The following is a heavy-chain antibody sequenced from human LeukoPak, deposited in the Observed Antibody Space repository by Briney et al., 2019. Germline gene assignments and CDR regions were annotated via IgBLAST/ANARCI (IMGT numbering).Heavy chain of an antibody. D-gene: IGHD6-13*01. Sequence: PGGSLRLSCAASGFTFDDYAMHWVRQAPGKGLEWVSGISWNSGSIGYADSVKGRFTISRDNAKNSLYLQMNSLRAGDTALYYCAKDTDIAAAVTALDYWGQGTLVTVSS. J-gene: IGHJ4*02. CDR3: AKDTDIAAAVTALDY. CDR1: GFTFDDYA. V-gene: IGHV3-9*01. CDR2: ISWNSGSI.